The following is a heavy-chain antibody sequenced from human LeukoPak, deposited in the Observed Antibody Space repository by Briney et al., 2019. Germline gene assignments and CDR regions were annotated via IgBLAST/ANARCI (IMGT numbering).Heavy chain of an antibody. V-gene: IGHV4-39*01. J-gene: IGHJ4*02. CDR3: ARQTGSGLFTLP. CDR2: IYYSGNT. D-gene: IGHD3/OR15-3a*01. Sequence: PSETLSLTCTVSGVSISSSNSYWGWIRQPPGKGLEWIGSIYYSGNTYYNASVKSRVTISIDSSKNQFSLMLSSVTAADTAVYYCARQTGSGLFTLPGGQGSLVTVSS. CDR1: GVSISSSNSY.